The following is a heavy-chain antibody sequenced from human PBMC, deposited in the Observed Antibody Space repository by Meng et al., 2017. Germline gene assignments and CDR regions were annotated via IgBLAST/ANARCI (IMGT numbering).Heavy chain of an antibody. CDR1: GFTFSSYG. J-gene: IGHJ4*02. CDR3: ARVVYSSGWSFDY. V-gene: IGHV3-33*01. Sequence: QVQLVESGGGLVQPGRSLGLSCAASGFTFSSYGMHWVRQAPGKGLEWVAVIWYDGSNKYYADSVKGRFTISRDNSKNTLYLQMNSLRAEDTAVYYCARVVYSSGWSFDYWGQGTLVTVSS. D-gene: IGHD6-19*01. CDR2: IWYDGSNK.